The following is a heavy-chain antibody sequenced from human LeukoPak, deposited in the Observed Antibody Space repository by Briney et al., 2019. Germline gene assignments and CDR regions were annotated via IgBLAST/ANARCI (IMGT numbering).Heavy chain of an antibody. CDR2: IKSKTDGGTT. J-gene: IGHJ6*03. CDR1: GFTFSKAW. Sequence: GGALRLSCAASGFTFSKAWMRSVRQAPGKGLEWVVRIKSKTDGGTTDYAAPVKGRFTISRDDSKNTLYMQMNSLKTEDTAVYYCSYYYYYYMDVWGKGTTVTVSS. CDR3: SYYYYYYMDV. V-gene: IGHV3-15*01.